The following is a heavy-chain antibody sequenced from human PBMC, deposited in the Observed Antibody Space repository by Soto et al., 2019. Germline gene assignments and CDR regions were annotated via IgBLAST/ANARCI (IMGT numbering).Heavy chain of an antibody. CDR1: GGSISSGGYY. CDR2: IYYSGST. Sequence: SETLSLTCTVSGGSISSGGYYWIWIRQHPGKGLEWIGYIYYSGSTYYNPSLKSRVTISVDTSKNQFSLKLSSVTAADTAVYYCARVRAGTTYWFDPWGQGTLVTVSS. D-gene: IGHD1-7*01. CDR3: ARVRAGTTYWFDP. J-gene: IGHJ5*02. V-gene: IGHV4-31*03.